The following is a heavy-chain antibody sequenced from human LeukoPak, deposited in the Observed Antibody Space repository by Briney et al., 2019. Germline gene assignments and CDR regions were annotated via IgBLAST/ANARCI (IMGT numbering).Heavy chain of an antibody. Sequence: GGCVRLSCAASGFSFSRYAMNGVRQAPGSGLEGVAVMSSHGTNRYYADFGKGRFTISRENYKNTVYLQMNSLRVEDTAVYYCARDNDYVWDNYYYYMDVWGEGTTVTVTS. CDR3: ARDNDYVWDNYYYYMDV. CDR2: MSSHGTNR. D-gene: IGHD3-16*01. J-gene: IGHJ6*03. V-gene: IGHV3-30*04. CDR1: GFSFSRYA.